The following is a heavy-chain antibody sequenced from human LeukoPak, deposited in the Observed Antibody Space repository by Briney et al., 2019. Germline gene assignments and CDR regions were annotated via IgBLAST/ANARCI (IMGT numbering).Heavy chain of an antibody. CDR1: GFTFSSYG. Sequence: GGSLRLSCAASGFTFSSYGMSWVRQAPGKGLEWVSTISGSGGSTYYADSVKGRFTISRDNAKNSLYLQMNSLRAEDTAVYYCARVRGYSYGYAGDYWGQGTLVTVSS. D-gene: IGHD5-18*01. CDR3: ARVRGYSYGYAGDY. J-gene: IGHJ4*02. CDR2: ISGSGGST. V-gene: IGHV3-23*01.